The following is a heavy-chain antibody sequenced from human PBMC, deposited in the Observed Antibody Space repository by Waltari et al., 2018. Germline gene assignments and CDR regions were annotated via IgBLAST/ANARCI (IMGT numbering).Heavy chain of an antibody. CDR3: ATLVAYLGVFEV. CDR2: IYAACGA. D-gene: IGHD2-21*01. V-gene: IGHV3-53*02. Sequence: EVQLVETGGALIHPGGSLRLSCAASEFIVRNNYMAWVRQAPGKGLEGFSGIYAACGADSPESVRGAVTITRHNSKNTSYLEMNARRPDDTAVYYCATLVAYLGVFEVWGRGTMVTVSS. CDR1: EFIVRNNY. J-gene: IGHJ3*01.